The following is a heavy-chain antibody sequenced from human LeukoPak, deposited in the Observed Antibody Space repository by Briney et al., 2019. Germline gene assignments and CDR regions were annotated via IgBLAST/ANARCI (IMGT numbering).Heavy chain of an antibody. CDR2: IIPIFGTA. D-gene: IGHD3-22*01. CDR3: ARDLGAYYDSSGYYYLDY. J-gene: IGHJ4*02. CDR1: GGTFSSYA. V-gene: IGHV1-69*01. Sequence: AASVTVSCKASGGTFSSYAISWVRQAPGQGLEWMGGIIPIFGTANYAQKFQGRVTITADESTSTAYMELSSLRSEDTAVYYCARDLGAYYDSSGYYYLDYWGQGTLVTVSS.